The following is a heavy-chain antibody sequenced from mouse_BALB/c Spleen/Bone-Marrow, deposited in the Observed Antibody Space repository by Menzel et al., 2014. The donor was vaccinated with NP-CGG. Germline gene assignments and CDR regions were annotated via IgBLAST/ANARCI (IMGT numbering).Heavy chain of an antibody. Sequence: VKLVESGAELVKPGASVKLSCKTSGYTFTSYWIQWVKQRPGQGLGWIGEIFPGTITPYYNEKFKSKATLTIDTSSSTASMQLSSLTSEDSAVYFCARRGYGYLDYWGQGTTLTVSS. V-gene: IGHV1S132*01. CDR1: GYTFTSYW. D-gene: IGHD2-10*02. J-gene: IGHJ2*01. CDR2: IFPGTITP. CDR3: ARRGYGYLDY.